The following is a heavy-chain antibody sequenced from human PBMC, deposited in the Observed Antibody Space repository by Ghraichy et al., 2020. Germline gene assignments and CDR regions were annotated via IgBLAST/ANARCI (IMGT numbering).Heavy chain of an antibody. CDR2: IYYSGNT. V-gene: IGHV4-39*01. D-gene: IGHD6-13*01. J-gene: IGHJ4*02. CDR1: GGSISRRSYY. Sequence: SETLSLTCTVSGGSISRRSYYWGWVRQPPGKGLEWIGSIYYSGNTYYNPSLKSRVTISVDTSKNQFSLKLISVTAADTAVYYCATSVSAAGDDYWGQGTLVTVSS. CDR3: ATSVSAAGDDY.